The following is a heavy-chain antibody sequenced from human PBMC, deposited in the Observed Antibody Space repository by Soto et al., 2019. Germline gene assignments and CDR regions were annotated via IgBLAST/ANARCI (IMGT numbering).Heavy chain of an antibody. D-gene: IGHD1-7*01. CDR3: SNWNYEDFDY. J-gene: IGHJ4*02. CDR1: GFTFSSYG. Sequence: PGGSLRLSCAASGFTFSSYGMHWVRQAPGKGLEWVAVMSYDGSNKYYADSVKGRFTISRDNSKNTLYLQMNSLRAEDTAVYYCSNWNYEDFDYWGQGTLVTVSS. V-gene: IGHV3-30*03. CDR2: MSYDGSNK.